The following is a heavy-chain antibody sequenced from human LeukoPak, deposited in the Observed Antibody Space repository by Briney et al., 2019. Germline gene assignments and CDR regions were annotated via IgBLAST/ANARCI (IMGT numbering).Heavy chain of an antibody. J-gene: IGHJ5*02. D-gene: IGHD2-15*01. CDR2: MNPNSGNT. V-gene: IGHV1-8*01. Sequence: ASVKVSCKASGYTFTSYDINWVRQATGQGLEWMGWMNPNSGNTGYAQKFQGRVTMTRNTSISTAYMELSSLRSEDTAVYYCASTHNPCSGGSCYLYNWFDPWGQGTLVTVSS. CDR1: GYTFTSYD. CDR3: ASTHNPCSGGSCYLYNWFDP.